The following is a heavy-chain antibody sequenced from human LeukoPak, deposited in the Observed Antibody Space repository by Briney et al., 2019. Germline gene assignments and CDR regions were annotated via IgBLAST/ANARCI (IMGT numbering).Heavy chain of an antibody. V-gene: IGHV3-9*01. J-gene: IGHJ4*02. CDR1: GFTFDDYA. CDR2: ISWNSGSI. D-gene: IGHD3-9*01. CDR3: AKDMGDILTGEGFDY. Sequence: HSGGSLRLSCAASGFTFDDYAMPWVRQAPGKGLEWVSGISWNSGSIGYADSVKGRFTISRDNAKNSLYLQMNSLRAEDTALYYCAKDMGDILTGEGFDYWGQGTLVTVSS.